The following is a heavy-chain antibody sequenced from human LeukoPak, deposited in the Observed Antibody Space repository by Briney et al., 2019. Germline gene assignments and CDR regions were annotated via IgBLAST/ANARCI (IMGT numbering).Heavy chain of an antibody. J-gene: IGHJ4*02. V-gene: IGHV4-4*07. CDR3: PRDESKYSYGY. CDR2: IYTSGST. CDR1: GGSISSYY. Sequence: PSETLSLTCTVSGGSISSYYWSWLRQPAGKGLVWIGRIYTSGSTNYNPSLKSRVTISVDTSKNQFSLKLSSVTAADTAVYYCPRDESKYSYGYWGQGTLVTVSS. D-gene: IGHD5-18*01.